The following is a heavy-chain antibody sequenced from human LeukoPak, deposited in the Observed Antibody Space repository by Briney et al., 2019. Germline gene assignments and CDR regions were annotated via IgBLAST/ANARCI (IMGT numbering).Heavy chain of an antibody. Sequence: GGSLRLSCAASGFTFRSYWIHGVRQAPGKGLVWVGRIDNDGSDTIYADSVRGRFTVSRDNAKKTLYLQMNSLRAEDTAVYFCARGGFSHGFDVWGQGTVVTVSS. J-gene: IGHJ3*01. CDR2: IDNDGSDT. V-gene: IGHV3-74*01. CDR1: GFTFRSYW. CDR3: ARGGFSHGFDV. D-gene: IGHD5-12*01.